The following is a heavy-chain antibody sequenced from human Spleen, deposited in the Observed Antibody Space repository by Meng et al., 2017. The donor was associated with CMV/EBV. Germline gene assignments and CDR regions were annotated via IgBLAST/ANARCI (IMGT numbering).Heavy chain of an antibody. CDR2: INSDGSST. CDR3: ARGGIEGVFDY. J-gene: IGHJ4*02. D-gene: IGHD3-16*01. Sequence: GGSLRLSCAASGFTFSNYWMHWVRQAPGKGLVWISGINSDGSSTNYADSVKGRFTISRDNAKNSLYLQMSSLRVEDTASYFCARGGIEGVFDYWGQGALVTVSS. CDR1: GFTFSNYW. V-gene: IGHV3-74*01.